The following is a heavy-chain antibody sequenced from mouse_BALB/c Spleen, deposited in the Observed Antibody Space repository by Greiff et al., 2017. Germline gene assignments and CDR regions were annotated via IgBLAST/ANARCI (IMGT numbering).Heavy chain of an antibody. D-gene: IGHD2-14*01. CDR2: INPSSGYT. CDR1: GYTFTSYT. CDR3: ARYRYDFPAWFAY. V-gene: IGHV1-4*02. Sequence: VKLQESAAELARPGASVKMSCKASGYTFTSYTMHWVKQRPGQGLEWIGYINPSSGYTEYNQKFKDKTTLTADKSSSTAYMQLSSLTSEDSAVYYCARYRYDFPAWFAYWGQGTLVTVSA. J-gene: IGHJ3*01.